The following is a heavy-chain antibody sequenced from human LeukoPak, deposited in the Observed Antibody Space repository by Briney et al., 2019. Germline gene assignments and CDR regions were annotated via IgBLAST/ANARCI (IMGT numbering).Heavy chain of an antibody. Sequence: PSETLSLTCAVYGGSFSGYYWSWIRQPPGKGLEWIGEINHSGSTNYNPSLKSRVTISVDTSKNQFSLKLSSVTAADTAVYYCARGHDSSGYYHYWGQGTLVTVSS. CDR1: GGSFSGYY. J-gene: IGHJ4*02. CDR3: ARGHDSSGYYHY. D-gene: IGHD3-22*01. V-gene: IGHV4-34*01. CDR2: INHSGST.